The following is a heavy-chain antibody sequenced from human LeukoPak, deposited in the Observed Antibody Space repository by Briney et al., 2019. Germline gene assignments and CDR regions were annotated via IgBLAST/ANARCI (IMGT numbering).Heavy chain of an antibody. D-gene: IGHD2-21*01. CDR2: IYYSGST. Sequence: SETLSLTCTVSGGSISNYYWSWIRQPPGKGLEWIGYIYYSGSTNYNPSLKSRVTISVDTSKNQFSLKLSSVTAADTAVYYCARDRVVGSPTKYYYYYGMDVWGQGTTVTVSS. V-gene: IGHV4-59*01. CDR3: ARDRVVGSPTKYYYYYGMDV. CDR1: GGSISNYY. J-gene: IGHJ6*02.